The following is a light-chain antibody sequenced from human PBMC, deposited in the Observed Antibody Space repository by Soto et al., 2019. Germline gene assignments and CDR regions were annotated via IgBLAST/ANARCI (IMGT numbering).Light chain of an antibody. Sequence: IIMKLSPATLSVTKMEIVTLSFMTSESVSSSLAWYQQKPGQAPGLLIYDASNRAAGIPARFSGSGSGTEFTLTISSLQSEDFAVYYCQQYNIWPLTFGGGSNVDI. J-gene: IGKJ4*01. CDR3: QQYNIWPLT. CDR1: ESVSSS. CDR2: DAS. V-gene: IGKV3D-15*01.